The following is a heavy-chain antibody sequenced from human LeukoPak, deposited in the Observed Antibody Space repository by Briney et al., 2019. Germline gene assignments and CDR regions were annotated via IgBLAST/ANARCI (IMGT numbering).Heavy chain of an antibody. CDR3: ARHRKGVRGPWYFDL. CDR2: IYHRGSM. J-gene: IGHJ2*01. CDR1: GYSISSGYY. Sequence: SETLSLTCNVSGYSISSGYYWGWIRQPPGKGLEWMGSIYHRGSMYYNPSLKSRVTISVDTSKNQFSLKLRSVTAADTAVYYCARHRKGVRGPWYFDLWGRGTLVTVSS. V-gene: IGHV4-38-2*02. D-gene: IGHD3-16*01.